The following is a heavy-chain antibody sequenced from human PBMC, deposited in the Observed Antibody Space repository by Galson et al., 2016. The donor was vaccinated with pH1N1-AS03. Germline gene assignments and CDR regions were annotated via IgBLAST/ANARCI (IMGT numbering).Heavy chain of an antibody. CDR3: ARDKSPYFCYMDV. J-gene: IGHJ6*03. Sequence: SLRLSCAASGFTFSNHAMHWVRQGTGRGLEWVSGIGPGGDTYYGGSVKGRFTISRETAKSSLYLQMNSLRPEDTAVYYCARDKSPYFCYMDVWGKGTTVIVSS. V-gene: IGHV3-13*01. CDR1: GFTFSNHA. D-gene: IGHD2/OR15-2a*01. CDR2: IGPGGDT.